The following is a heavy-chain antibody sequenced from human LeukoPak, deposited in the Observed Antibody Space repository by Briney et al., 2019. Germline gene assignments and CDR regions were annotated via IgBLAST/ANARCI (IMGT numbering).Heavy chain of an antibody. Sequence: GASVKVSCKASGYTFTSYYMHWVRQAPGQGLEWMGIINPSGGSTSYAQKFQGRVTMTRDTSTSTVYMELSSLRSEDTAVYYCATSRSYYDFWSGYYIPNWFDPWGQGTLVTVSS. CDR2: INPSGGST. CDR1: GYTFTSYY. V-gene: IGHV1-46*01. J-gene: IGHJ5*02. D-gene: IGHD3-3*01. CDR3: ATSRSYYDFWSGYYIPNWFDP.